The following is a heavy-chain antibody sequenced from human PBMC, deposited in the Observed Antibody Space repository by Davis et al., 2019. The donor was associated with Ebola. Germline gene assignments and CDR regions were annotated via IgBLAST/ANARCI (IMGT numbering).Heavy chain of an antibody. CDR2: ISSSGSTI. CDR1: GFTFSSYE. V-gene: IGHV3-48*03. D-gene: IGHD3-22*01. CDR3: ARSSATMTNIRYYYYGMDV. Sequence: GESLKISCAASGFTFSSYEMNWVRQAPGKGLEWVSYISSSGSTIYYADSVKGRFTISRDNAKNSLYLQMNSLRAEDTAVYYCARSSATMTNIRYYYYGMDVWGQGTTVTVSS. J-gene: IGHJ6*02.